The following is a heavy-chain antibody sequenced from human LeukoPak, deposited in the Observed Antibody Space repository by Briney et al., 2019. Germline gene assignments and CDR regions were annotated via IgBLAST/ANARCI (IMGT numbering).Heavy chain of an antibody. J-gene: IGHJ4*02. CDR2: INHSGST. Sequence: PSETLSLTCAVYGGSFSGYYWSWIRQPPGKGLEWIGEINHSGSTNYNSSLKSRVTISVDTSKNLFSLKLSSVTAADTAVYYCARRTGTTMVRKFDYWGQGTLVTVSS. CDR3: ARRTGTTMVRKFDY. CDR1: GGSFSGYY. D-gene: IGHD3-10*01. V-gene: IGHV4-34*01.